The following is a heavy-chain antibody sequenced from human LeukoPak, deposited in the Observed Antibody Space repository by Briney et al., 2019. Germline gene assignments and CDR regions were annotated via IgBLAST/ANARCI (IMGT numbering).Heavy chain of an antibody. CDR3: ARATLDN. CDR1: GFTVSNNY. V-gene: IGHV3-53*01. J-gene: IGHJ4*02. CDR2: IYSGGST. Sequence: GGSLRLSCAASGFTVSNNYISWVRQVPGKGLEWVSVIYSGGSTEYADSVKARFTISRDNSKNTVYLQMNSLRVDDTAVYYCARATLDNWGQGTLVTVSS.